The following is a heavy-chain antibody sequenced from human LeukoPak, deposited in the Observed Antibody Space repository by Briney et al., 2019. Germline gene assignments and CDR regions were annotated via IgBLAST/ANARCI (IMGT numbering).Heavy chain of an antibody. CDR1: GGSFSGYY. Sequence: SETLSLTCAVSGGSFSGYYWTWIRQPPGKGLEWIGYIYYSGSTYYNPSLKSRVTISVDTSKNQFSLKLSSVTAADTAVYYCARVLEPYYDFWSGYYYDAFDIWGQGTMVTVSS. CDR3: ARVLEPYYDFWSGYYYDAFDI. J-gene: IGHJ3*02. V-gene: IGHV4-59*06. D-gene: IGHD3-3*01. CDR2: IYYSGST.